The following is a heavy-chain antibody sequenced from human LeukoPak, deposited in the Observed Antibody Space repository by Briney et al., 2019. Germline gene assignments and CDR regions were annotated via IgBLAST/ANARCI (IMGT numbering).Heavy chain of an antibody. CDR2: ISSSSSYI. CDR3: ARDHPLRKALFDY. J-gene: IGHJ4*02. CDR1: GFTVSSNY. V-gene: IGHV3-21*01. Sequence: TGGSLRLSCTASGFTVSSNYMSWVRQAPGKGLEWVSSISSSSSYIYYADSVKGRFTISRDNAKNSLYLQMNSLRAEDTAVYYCARDHPLRKALFDYWGQGTLVTVSS.